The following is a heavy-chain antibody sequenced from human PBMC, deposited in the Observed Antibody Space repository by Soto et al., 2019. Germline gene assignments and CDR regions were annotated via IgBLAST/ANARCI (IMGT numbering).Heavy chain of an antibody. J-gene: IGHJ4*02. CDR2: INAGNGNT. CDR1: GYTFTSYA. V-gene: IGHV1-3*01. Sequence: ASVKVSCKASGYTFTSYAMHWVRQAPGQRLEWMGWINAGNGNTKYSQKFQGRVTITRDTSASTAYMELSSLRSEDTAVYYCASRNLRRGYSYGYLAYWGQGTLVTVSS. CDR3: ASRNLRRGYSYGYLAY. D-gene: IGHD5-18*01.